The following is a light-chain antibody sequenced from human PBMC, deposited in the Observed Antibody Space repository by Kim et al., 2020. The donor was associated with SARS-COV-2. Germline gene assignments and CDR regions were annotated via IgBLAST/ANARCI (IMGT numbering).Light chain of an antibody. CDR2: LGS. V-gene: IGKV2-28*01. J-gene: IGKJ2*01. CDR1: QSLLHSNGYNY. Sequence: PASISCRSSQSLLHSNGYNYFDWYLQKPGQSPQLLIYLGSNRASGVPDRFSGSGSGTDFTLKVSRVEAEDVGVYYCMQVLQPPYTFGQGTKLEI. CDR3: MQVLQPPYT.